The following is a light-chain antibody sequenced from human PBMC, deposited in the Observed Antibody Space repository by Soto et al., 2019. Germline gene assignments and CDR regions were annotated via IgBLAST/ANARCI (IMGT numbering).Light chain of an antibody. V-gene: IGLV2-14*01. CDR3: SSYIDSTTLV. Sequence: QSVLTQPASVSGSPGQSITISCTGTSSDVGGYNYVSWYQQHPGKAPKLMIYEVSNWPSGVSNRFSGSKSGYTASLTISGLQAEDEADYYCSSYIDSTTLVFGGGTKLTVL. CDR2: EVS. J-gene: IGLJ3*02. CDR1: SSDVGGYNY.